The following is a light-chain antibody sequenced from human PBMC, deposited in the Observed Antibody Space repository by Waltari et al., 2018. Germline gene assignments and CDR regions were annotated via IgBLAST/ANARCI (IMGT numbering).Light chain of an antibody. CDR2: ATS. CDR3: QQANRFPIT. Sequence: DIQFTQSPSSVSASVGDRVTLTCRASQDIIKWLAWFQQKPGKAPKLLIYATSTLQSGLPSRFSGSGSGTDFTLTINNLQPEDFATYYCQQANRFPITFGQGTRLEIK. V-gene: IGKV1-12*01. CDR1: QDIIKW. J-gene: IGKJ5*01.